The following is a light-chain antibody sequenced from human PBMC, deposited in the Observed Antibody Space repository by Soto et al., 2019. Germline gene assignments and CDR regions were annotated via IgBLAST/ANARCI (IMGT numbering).Light chain of an antibody. CDR1: RSVDSH. J-gene: IGKJ4*02. Sequence: EVVLTQSPATLSLSPGETTTLSSRDSRSVDSHLAWYQHKPGQAPRLLRLEASTRATGVPARFSGSGAGTHFTLAINSLEPEEFAVYYCQQRGNWPPLTCGGGTKVEI. CDR2: EAS. V-gene: IGKV3-11*01. CDR3: QQRGNWPPLT.